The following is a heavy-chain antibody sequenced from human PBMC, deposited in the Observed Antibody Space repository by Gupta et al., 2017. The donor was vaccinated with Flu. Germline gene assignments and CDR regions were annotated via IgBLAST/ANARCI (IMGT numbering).Heavy chain of an antibody. J-gene: IGHJ6*02. Sequence: QVQLVESGGGVVQPGRSLRLSCAASGFTFSSYGMHWVRQAPGKGLEWVAVIWYDGSNKYYADSVKGRFTISRDNSKNTLYLQMNSLRAEDTAVYYCARDPPNYYDSSGYYYLGGGGMDVWGQGTTVTVSS. CDR3: ARDPPNYYDSSGYYYLGGGGMDV. CDR1: GFTFSSYG. V-gene: IGHV3-33*01. CDR2: IWYDGSNK. D-gene: IGHD3-22*01.